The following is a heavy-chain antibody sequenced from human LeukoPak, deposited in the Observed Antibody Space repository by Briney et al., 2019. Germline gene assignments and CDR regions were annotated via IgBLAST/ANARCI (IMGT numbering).Heavy chain of an antibody. Sequence: GGSLRLSCAASGFIFSSYAMAWVRQAPGKGLAWVSSISSSSSYIYYADSVKGRFTISRDNAKNSLYLQMNSLRAEDTAVYYCARDLGRMGDIWGQGTMVTVSS. CDR1: GFIFSSYA. J-gene: IGHJ3*02. V-gene: IGHV3-21*01. CDR3: ARDLGRMGDI. CDR2: ISSSSSYI. D-gene: IGHD3-16*01.